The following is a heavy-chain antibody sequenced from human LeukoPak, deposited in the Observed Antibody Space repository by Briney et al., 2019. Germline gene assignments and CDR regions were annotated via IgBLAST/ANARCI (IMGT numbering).Heavy chain of an antibody. V-gene: IGHV4-4*07. J-gene: IGHJ4*02. CDR3: ARGGEGKGSSGYYYEDY. D-gene: IGHD3-22*01. CDR2: IYTSGST. CDR1: GGSISSYY. Sequence: SETLSLTCTVSGGSISSYYWSWIRQPAGKGLEWIGRIYTSGSTNYNPSLKSRVNMSVDTSKNQFSLKLSSVTAADTAVYYCARGGEGKGSSGYYYEDYWGQGTLVTVSS.